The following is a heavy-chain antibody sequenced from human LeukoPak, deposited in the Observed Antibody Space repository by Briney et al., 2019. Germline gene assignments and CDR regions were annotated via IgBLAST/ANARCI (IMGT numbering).Heavy chain of an antibody. J-gene: IGHJ4*02. D-gene: IGHD1/OR15-1a*01. CDR2: VYYNGIT. V-gene: IGHV4-59*01. Sequence: SETLSLTCTVSGVSINTYFWSWIRQPPGKGLEWIGYVYYNGITNYNPSLMSRVSISLDTSKNQFSLRLNSVTAAETAVYYCASQLGGTTFHWGQGTLATVSS. CDR1: GVSINTYF. CDR3: ASQLGGTTFH.